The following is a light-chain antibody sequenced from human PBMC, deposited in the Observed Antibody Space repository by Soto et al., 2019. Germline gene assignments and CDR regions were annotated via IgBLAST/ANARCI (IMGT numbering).Light chain of an antibody. Sequence: EIVLTQSPGTLSLSPGDRATLSCRASQSVSIYLAWYQQKSGQAPRLLIYDASSRATGIPDRFSGSGSETDFTLTISRLEPEDFAVYFCQQYDSSSWTFGQGTKVDIK. J-gene: IGKJ1*01. V-gene: IGKV3-20*01. CDR2: DAS. CDR3: QQYDSSSWT. CDR1: QSVSIY.